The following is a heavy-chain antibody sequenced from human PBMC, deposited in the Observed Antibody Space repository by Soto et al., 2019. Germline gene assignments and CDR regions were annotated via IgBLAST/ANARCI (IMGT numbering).Heavy chain of an antibody. V-gene: IGHV2-5*02. CDR2: IYWDDDK. Sequence: QITLKESGPTLVKPTQPLTLTCTFSGFSLSTSGVGVGWIRQPPGKALEWLALIYWDDDKRYSPSLKSRLTITKDNSQTQVVLTRTNMDPVNTATYYCARHRAPDGYNWYYFDYWGQGSLVTVSS. D-gene: IGHD5-12*01. CDR1: GFSLSTSGVG. CDR3: ARHRAPDGYNWYYFDY. J-gene: IGHJ4*02.